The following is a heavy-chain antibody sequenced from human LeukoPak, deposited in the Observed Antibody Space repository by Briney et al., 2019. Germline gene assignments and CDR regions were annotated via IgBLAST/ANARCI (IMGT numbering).Heavy chain of an antibody. CDR1: GSTFSSYS. CDR2: ISSSSSYI. J-gene: IGHJ6*02. CDR3: ARSGDFWSGYYNDYYYGMDV. V-gene: IGHV3-21*01. Sequence: NPGGSLRLSCAASGSTFSSYSMNWVRQAPGKGLEWVSSISSSSSYIYYADSVKGRFTISRDNAKNSLYLQMNSLRAEDTAVYYCARSGDFWSGYYNDYYYGMDVWGQGTTVTVSS. D-gene: IGHD3-3*01.